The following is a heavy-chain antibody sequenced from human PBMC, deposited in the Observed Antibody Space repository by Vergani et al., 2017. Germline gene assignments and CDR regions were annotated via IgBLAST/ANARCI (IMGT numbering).Heavy chain of an antibody. CDR3: ARDTRRYSGSRSDY. Sequence: EVQLLESGGGLVQPGGSLRLSCAASGFTFSSYAMSWVRQAPGKGLEWVSAISGSGGSTYYADSVKGRFTMSRDNSKNTLYLQMNSLRAEDTAVYYCARDTRRYSGSRSDYGGQGTLVTVSS. D-gene: IGHD1-26*01. CDR2: ISGSGGST. J-gene: IGHJ4*02. CDR1: GFTFSSYA. V-gene: IGHV3-23*01.